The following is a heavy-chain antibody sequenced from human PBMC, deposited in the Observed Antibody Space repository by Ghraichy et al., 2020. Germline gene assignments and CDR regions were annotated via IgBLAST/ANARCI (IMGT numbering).Heavy chain of an antibody. CDR1: GGSISSYY. CDR3: ASQIVGATMAFDY. CDR2: IYYSGST. V-gene: IGHV4-59*08. D-gene: IGHD1-26*01. J-gene: IGHJ4*02. Sequence: SETLSLTCTVSGGSISSYYWSWIRQPPGKGLEWIGYIYYSGSTNYNPSLKSRVTISVDTSKNQFSLKLSSVTAADTAVYYCASQIVGATMAFDYWGQGTLVTVSS.